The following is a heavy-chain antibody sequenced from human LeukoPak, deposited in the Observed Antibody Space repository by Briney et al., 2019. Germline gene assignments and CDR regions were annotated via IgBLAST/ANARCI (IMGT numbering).Heavy chain of an antibody. Sequence: PGGSLRLSCAASGLTFSSYWVHWVRQAPGKGLVWVSRINSDGSSTSYADSVKGRFTISRDNAKNTLYLQMNSLRAEDTAVYYCANSGYDLGYWGQGTLVTVSS. CDR2: INSDGSST. J-gene: IGHJ4*02. V-gene: IGHV3-74*01. CDR3: ANSGYDLGY. CDR1: GLTFSSYW. D-gene: IGHD5-12*01.